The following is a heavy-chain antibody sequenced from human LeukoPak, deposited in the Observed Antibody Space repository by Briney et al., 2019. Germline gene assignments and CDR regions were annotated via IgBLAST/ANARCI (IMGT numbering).Heavy chain of an antibody. Sequence: ASVKVSCKVSGYTLTELPMHWVRQAPGKGLEWMGGFDPEDGETIYAQKFQGRLTMTEDTSTDTAYMELSSLRSEDTAVYYCAKDRYYDFWSGYYLVDYWGQGTLVTVSS. CDR2: FDPEDGET. D-gene: IGHD3-3*01. V-gene: IGHV1-24*01. CDR1: GYTLTELP. CDR3: AKDRYYDFWSGYYLVDY. J-gene: IGHJ4*02.